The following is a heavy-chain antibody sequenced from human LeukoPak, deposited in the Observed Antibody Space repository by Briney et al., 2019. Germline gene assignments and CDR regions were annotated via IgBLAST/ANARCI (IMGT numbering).Heavy chain of an antibody. V-gene: IGHV3-74*01. CDR1: GLTLSGYW. J-gene: IGHJ4*02. CDR2: ISGDASST. Sequence: GGSLRLSCVASGLTLSGYWMHWVRQAPGKGLVWVSRISGDASSTSYADSVKGRFTISRDNAKSTLYLQMNSLRVEDTAVYYCARARGNTYGYFEYWGQGTLVTVSS. CDR3: ARARGNTYGYFEY. D-gene: IGHD5-18*01.